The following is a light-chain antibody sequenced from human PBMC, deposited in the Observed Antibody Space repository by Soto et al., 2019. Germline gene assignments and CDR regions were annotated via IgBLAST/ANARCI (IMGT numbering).Light chain of an antibody. CDR1: QSVSSN. CDR2: GAS. Sequence: PGERATLSCRASQSVSSNLAWYQQKPGQAPRLLIYGASTRATGIPARFSGSGSGTEFTLTISSLQSEDFAVYYCQQYNNWLWTFGQGTKVDIK. J-gene: IGKJ1*01. CDR3: QQYNNWLWT. V-gene: IGKV3-15*01.